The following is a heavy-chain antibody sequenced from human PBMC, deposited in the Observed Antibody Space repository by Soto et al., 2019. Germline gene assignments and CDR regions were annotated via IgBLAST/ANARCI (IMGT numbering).Heavy chain of an antibody. J-gene: IGHJ5*02. D-gene: IGHD1-26*01. CDR2: IYYSGST. CDR3: ARAFKLEGELLGYNWFDP. CDR1: GGSISSYY. Sequence: PSETLSLTCTVSGGSISSYYWSWIRQPPGKGLEWIGYIYYSGSTNYNPSLKSRVTISVDTSKNQFSLKLSSVTAADTAVYYCARAFKLEGELLGYNWFDPGGQGTLVTVSS. V-gene: IGHV4-59*01.